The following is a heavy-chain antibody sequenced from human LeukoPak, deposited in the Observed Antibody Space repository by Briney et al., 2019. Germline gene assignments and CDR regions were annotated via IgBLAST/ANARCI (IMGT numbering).Heavy chain of an antibody. J-gene: IGHJ4*02. V-gene: IGHV3-21*01. CDR2: ISSSSSYI. Sequence: PGGSLRLSCAASGFTFSSYRMNWVRQAPGKGLEWVSSISSSSSYIYYADSVKGRFTISRDNAKNSLYLQMNSLRAEDTAVYYCARSGGYSYGSVFDYWGQGTLVTVSS. CDR3: ARSGGYSYGSVFDY. CDR1: GFTFSSYR. D-gene: IGHD5-18*01.